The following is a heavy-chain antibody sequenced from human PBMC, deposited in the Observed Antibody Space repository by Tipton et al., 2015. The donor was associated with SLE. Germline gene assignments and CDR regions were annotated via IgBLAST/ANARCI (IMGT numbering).Heavy chain of an antibody. CDR1: GVSIRSGSYY. Sequence: TLSLTCTVSGVSIRSGSYYWIWIRQPAGTGLEWIGRIFTIGTTSYNPALKSRVTISLDTSKNQFSLKLSSVTAADTAVYYCARTEVGGYSHDAFDLWGHGTMVTVSS. J-gene: IGHJ3*01. V-gene: IGHV4-61*02. D-gene: IGHD6-25*01. CDR2: IFTIGTT. CDR3: ARTEVGGYSHDAFDL.